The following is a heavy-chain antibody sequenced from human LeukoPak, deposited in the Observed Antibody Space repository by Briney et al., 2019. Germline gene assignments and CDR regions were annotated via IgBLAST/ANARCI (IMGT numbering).Heavy chain of an antibody. J-gene: IGHJ4*02. CDR3: ARHPSPQLHHFDY. D-gene: IGHD2-2*01. CDR2: INAGNGNT. CDR1: GYTFTSYA. V-gene: IGHV1-3*01. Sequence: ASVKVSCKASGYTFTSYAMHWVRQAPGHRLEWMGWINAGNGNTKYSQNFQGRVTITRDTSASTAYMELSSLRSEDTAVYYCARHPSPQLHHFDYWGQRTLVTVSS.